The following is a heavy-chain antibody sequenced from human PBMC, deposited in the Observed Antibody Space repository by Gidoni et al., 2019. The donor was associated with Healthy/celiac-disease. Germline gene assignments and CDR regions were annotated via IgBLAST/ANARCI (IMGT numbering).Heavy chain of an antibody. D-gene: IGHD3-10*01. CDR1: GLTFSSYS. CDR3: ARAAWGVRGVIGY. V-gene: IGHV3-48*01. J-gene: IGHJ4*02. Sequence: EVQLVESGGGLVQPGGSLRLYCAASGLTFSSYSMNWVRQAPGKGLEWVSYISSSSSTIYYADSVKGRFTISRDNAKNSLYLQMNSLSAEDTAVYYCARAAWGVRGVIGYWGQGTLVTVSS. CDR2: ISSSSSTI.